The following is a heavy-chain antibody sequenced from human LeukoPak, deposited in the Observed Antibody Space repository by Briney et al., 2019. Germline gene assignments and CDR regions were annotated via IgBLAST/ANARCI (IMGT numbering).Heavy chain of an antibody. J-gene: IGHJ4*02. CDR2: ISTNGGDT. Sequence: GGSLRLSCAASGLTFSSYAMHWVRQAPGKGLVCVSAISTNGGDTHYANSVKGRFTISRDNSKNTLYLQMGSLRAEDMAVYYCAREGYVTNNRIYVDYWGQGTLVTVSS. D-gene: IGHD4-17*01. V-gene: IGHV3-64*01. CDR3: AREGYVTNNRIYVDY. CDR1: GLTFSSYA.